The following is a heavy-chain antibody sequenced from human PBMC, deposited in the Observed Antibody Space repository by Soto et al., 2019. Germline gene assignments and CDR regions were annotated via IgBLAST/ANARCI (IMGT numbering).Heavy chain of an antibody. J-gene: IGHJ4*02. CDR1: GGSINNHY. CDR2: VYYSGST. D-gene: IGHD2-2*01. CDR3: ARGGGYCSSTSCYGDFDY. V-gene: IGHV4-59*11. Sequence: SETLSLTCSVSGGSINNHYWSWIRQPPGKGLEWIGYVYYSGSTNYNPSLKSRVTISVDTSKNQFPLKLSSVTAADTAVYYCARGGGYCSSTSCYGDFDYWGQGTLVTVSS.